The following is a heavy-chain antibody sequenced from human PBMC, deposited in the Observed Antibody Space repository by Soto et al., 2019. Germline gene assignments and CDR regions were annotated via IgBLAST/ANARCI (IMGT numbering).Heavy chain of an antibody. V-gene: IGHV4-31*03. CDR3: ATLSSTSGYYYYYMDV. CDR2: IYYSGST. D-gene: IGHD2-2*01. CDR1: GGSISSGGYY. J-gene: IGHJ6*03. Sequence: PSETLSLTCTVSGGSISSGGYYWSWIRQHPGKGLEWIGYIYYSGSTYYNPSLKSRVTISVDTSKNQFSLKLSSVTAADTAVYYCATLSSTSGYYYYYMDVWGKGTTVTVSS.